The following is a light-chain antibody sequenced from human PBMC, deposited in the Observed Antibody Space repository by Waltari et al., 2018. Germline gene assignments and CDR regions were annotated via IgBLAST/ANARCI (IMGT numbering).Light chain of an antibody. CDR1: SSDVGGNNY. Sequence: QSALTQPPSAPGSPGQSVTISCTGTSSDVGGNNYVSWYQQHPGKTPKFLIYEVSKRPSGFPGRFSGSNSGNSASLTVSVLQAEDEADYYCSSDAGSNQWVFGGGTKLTVL. J-gene: IGLJ3*02. V-gene: IGLV2-8*01. CDR2: EVS. CDR3: SSDAGSNQWV.